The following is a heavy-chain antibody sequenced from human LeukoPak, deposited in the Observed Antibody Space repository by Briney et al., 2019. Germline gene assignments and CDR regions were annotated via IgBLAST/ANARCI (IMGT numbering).Heavy chain of an antibody. CDR2: IYSDGST. CDR3: ARERGRGRDSPWFDY. Sequence: GGSLRLSCAASGFIVSGDFMRWVRQAPGKGLEWVSVIYSDGSTYYADSVKGRFTISRDNSKNTLDLQMTGLRAEDTAVYYCARERGRGRDSPWFDYWGQGTLVTVSS. V-gene: IGHV3-53*01. CDR1: GFIVSGDF. D-gene: IGHD1-26*01. J-gene: IGHJ4*02.